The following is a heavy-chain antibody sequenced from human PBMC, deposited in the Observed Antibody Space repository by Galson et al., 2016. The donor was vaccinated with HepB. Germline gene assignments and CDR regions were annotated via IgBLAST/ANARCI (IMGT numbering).Heavy chain of an antibody. J-gene: IGHJ3*01. CDR2: ISYDGINK. CDR3: AKALVIIVVVGDAFDF. V-gene: IGHV3-30*18. Sequence: SLRLSCAGSGFTFSNYGMHWVRQAPGKGLEWVAAISYDGINKDYADSVKGRFTISRDNSKNTVYLQMNSLRADDTAVYYCAKALVIIVVVGDAFDFWGQGTLVTVSS. CDR1: GFTFSNYG. D-gene: IGHD2-2*01.